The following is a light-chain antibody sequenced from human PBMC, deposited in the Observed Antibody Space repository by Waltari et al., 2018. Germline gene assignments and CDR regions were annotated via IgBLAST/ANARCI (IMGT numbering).Light chain of an antibody. CDR1: QTVRAW. Sequence: DIQMTQSPSSVSASVGDRVTITCRASQTVRAWSALYQQKPGKAPKLLLYAASTLASGVPSSFACIGSETFFSLSISSLQPGDSATYFCQQAYDFPLTFGGGTKVE. CDR2: AAS. CDR3: QQAYDFPLT. J-gene: IGKJ4*01. V-gene: IGKV1-12*01.